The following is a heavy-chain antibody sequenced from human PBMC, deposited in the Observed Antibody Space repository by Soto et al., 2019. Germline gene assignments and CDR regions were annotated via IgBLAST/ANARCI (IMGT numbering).Heavy chain of an antibody. CDR1: GFTVSSNY. J-gene: IGHJ6*03. Sequence: ESGGGLVQPGGSLRLSCAASGFTVSSNYMSWVRQAPGKGLEWVSVIYSGGSTYYADSVKGRFTISRHNSKNTLYLQMNSLRAEDTAVYYCARAPTVTYCSSTSCYSKNYYYYMDVWGKGTTVTVSS. CDR2: IYSGGST. D-gene: IGHD2-2*01. CDR3: ARAPTVTYCSSTSCYSKNYYYYMDV. V-gene: IGHV3-53*04.